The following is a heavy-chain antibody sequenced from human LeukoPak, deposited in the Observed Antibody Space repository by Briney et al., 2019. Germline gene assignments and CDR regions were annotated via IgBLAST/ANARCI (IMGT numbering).Heavy chain of an antibody. Sequence: GGSLRLSCAASGFTFSSYAMSWVSQAPGKGLEWVSAIRGSGGSTYYANSVKGRFTISRDNSKNPLYLQMNSLRAEDTAVYYCAKGGSSWYDAYFDYWGQGTLVTVSS. CDR2: IRGSGGST. CDR1: GFTFSSYA. V-gene: IGHV3-23*01. J-gene: IGHJ4*02. D-gene: IGHD6-13*01. CDR3: AKGGSSWYDAYFDY.